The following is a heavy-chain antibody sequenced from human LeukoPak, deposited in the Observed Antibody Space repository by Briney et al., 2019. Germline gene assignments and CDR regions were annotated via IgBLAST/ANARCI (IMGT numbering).Heavy chain of an antibody. D-gene: IGHD2-2*01. CDR3: ARVPKRSSTSCANAGDYYYYMDV. V-gene: IGHV3-11*01. CDR1: GFTFSDYY. CDR2: ISSSGSTI. Sequence: GGSLRLSCAASGFTFSDYYMSGIRQAPGKGLEWVSYISSSGSTIYYADSVKGRLTISRDNAKNSLSLQMNSLRAEDTAVYYCARVPKRSSTSCANAGDYYYYMDVWGKGTTVTVSS. J-gene: IGHJ6*03.